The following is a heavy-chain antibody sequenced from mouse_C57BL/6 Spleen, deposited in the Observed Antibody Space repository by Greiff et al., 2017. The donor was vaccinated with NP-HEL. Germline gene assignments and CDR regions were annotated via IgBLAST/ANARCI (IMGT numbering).Heavy chain of an antibody. CDR2: INPSSGYT. Sequence: QVQLKGSGAELAKPGASVKLSCKASAYTFPSYWMHWLKQRPGQGLEWIGYINPSSGYTKYNQKFKDKATLTADKSSSTAYMQLSSLTYEDSAVYYCARAAQATWYFDYWGQGTTLTVSS. D-gene: IGHD3-2*02. CDR1: AYTFPSYW. J-gene: IGHJ2*01. V-gene: IGHV1-7*01. CDR3: ARAAQATWYFDY.